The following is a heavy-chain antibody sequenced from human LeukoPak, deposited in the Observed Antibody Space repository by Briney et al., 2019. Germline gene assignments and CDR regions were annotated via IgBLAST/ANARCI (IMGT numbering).Heavy chain of an antibody. D-gene: IGHD6-13*01. CDR3: AKDPSSSWYNWFDP. CDR2: IRCDGSNK. V-gene: IGHV3-30*02. CDR1: GFTFSSYG. J-gene: IGHJ5*02. Sequence: SGGSLRLSCAASGFTFSSYGMHWVRQAPGKGLEWVAFIRCDGSNKYYADSVKGRFTISRDNSKNTLYLQMNSLRAEDTAVYYCAKDPSSSWYNWFDPWGQGTLVTVSS.